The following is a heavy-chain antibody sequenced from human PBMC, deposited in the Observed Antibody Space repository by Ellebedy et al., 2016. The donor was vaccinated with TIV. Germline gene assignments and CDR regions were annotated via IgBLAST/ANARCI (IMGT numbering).Heavy chain of an antibody. CDR2: IRSKTDGGTT. CDR1: GFTFSDHW. J-gene: IGHJ6*02. D-gene: IGHD1-26*01. Sequence: GESLKISXAASGFTFSDHWIHWVRQAPGKGLEWVGRIRSKTDGGTTEYAAPVKGRFTISRDDSKDTVYLHMNSLKTEDTALYYCTTDQVGFGMDVWGQGTTVTVSS. CDR3: TTDQVGFGMDV. V-gene: IGHV3-15*01.